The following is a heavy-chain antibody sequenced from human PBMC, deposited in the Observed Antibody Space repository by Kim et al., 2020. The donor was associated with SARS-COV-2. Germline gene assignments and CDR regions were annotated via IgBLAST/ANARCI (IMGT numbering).Heavy chain of an antibody. CDR2: ISSSSSYT. Sequence: GGSLRLSCAASGFTFSDYYMSWIRQAPGKGLEWVSYISSSSSYTNYADSVKGRFTISRDNAKNSLYLQMNSLRAEDTAVYYCARVGYDYVWGSYRDYCYYYGRDVWGQGTTVTVSS. J-gene: IGHJ6*02. V-gene: IGHV3-11*05. CDR3: ARVGYDYVWGSYRDYCYYYGRDV. CDR1: GFTFSDYY. D-gene: IGHD3-16*02.